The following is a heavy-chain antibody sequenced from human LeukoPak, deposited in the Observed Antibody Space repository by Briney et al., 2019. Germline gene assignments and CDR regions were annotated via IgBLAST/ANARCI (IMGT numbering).Heavy chain of an antibody. V-gene: IGHV1-8*02. J-gene: IGHJ5*02. CDR3: ARGGPLVVGATNWFDP. Sequence: ASVKVSCKASGYTFTSYDINWVRQATGQGLEWMGWMNPNSGNTGYAQKFQGRVTMTRDTSTSTVYMELSSLRSEDTAVYYCARGGPLVVGATNWFDPWGQGTLVTVSS. CDR1: GYTFTSYD. D-gene: IGHD1-26*01. CDR2: MNPNSGNT.